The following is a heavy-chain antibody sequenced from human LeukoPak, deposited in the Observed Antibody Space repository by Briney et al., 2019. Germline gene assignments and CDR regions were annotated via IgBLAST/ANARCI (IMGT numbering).Heavy chain of an antibody. CDR1: GFTFSSYS. CDR2: ISSSSSYI. D-gene: IGHD2-15*01. CDR3: ARENVVVAPTQPLDY. V-gene: IGHV3-21*01. J-gene: IGHJ4*02. Sequence: PGGSLRLSCAASGFTFSSYSMNWVRQAPGKGLEWVSSISSSSSYIYYADSVKGRFTISRDNSKNTLYLQMNSLRAEDTAVYYCARENVVVAPTQPLDYWGQGTLVTVSS.